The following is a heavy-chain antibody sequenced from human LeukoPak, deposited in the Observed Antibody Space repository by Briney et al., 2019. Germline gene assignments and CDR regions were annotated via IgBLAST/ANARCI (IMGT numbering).Heavy chain of an antibody. CDR3: ARDQAYSSSSDYYYMDV. Sequence: GGSLRLSCAASGFTFSSYSMNWVRQAPGKGLEWVSYISSSSSTIYYADSVKGRFTISRDNAKNSLYLQMNSLRAEDTAVYYCARDQAYSSSSDYYYMDVWGKGTTVTVSS. D-gene: IGHD6-6*01. V-gene: IGHV3-48*04. J-gene: IGHJ6*03. CDR1: GFTFSSYS. CDR2: ISSSSSTI.